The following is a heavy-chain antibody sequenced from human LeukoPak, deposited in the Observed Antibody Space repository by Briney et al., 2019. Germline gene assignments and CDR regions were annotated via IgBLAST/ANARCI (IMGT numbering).Heavy chain of an antibody. D-gene: IGHD5-24*01. CDR3: ARSRDGYPFDY. Sequence: SETLSLTCTVSGGSISSSSYYWGWIRQPPGKGLEWIGSIYYSGSTYYNPSLKSRVTISVDTSKNQFSLKLSSVTAADTAVYYCARSRDGYPFDYWGQGTLVTVSS. J-gene: IGHJ4*02. CDR1: GGSISSSSYY. CDR2: IYYSGST. V-gene: IGHV4-39*07.